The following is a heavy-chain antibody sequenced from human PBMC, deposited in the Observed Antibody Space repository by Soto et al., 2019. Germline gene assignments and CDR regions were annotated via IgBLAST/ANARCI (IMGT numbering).Heavy chain of an antibody. D-gene: IGHD5-12*01. V-gene: IGHV2-5*02. CDR1: GFSLSTRGVG. CDR3: AHRSRGYAYYFDP. J-gene: IGHJ4*02. CDR2: IFWDDDK. Sequence: QITLKESGPTLVKPTQTLTLTCSFSGFSLSTRGVGVGWIRQPPGKALEWLALIFWDDDKWYSPSLRSRLTXTXDXXKNQVVLTMTNIDPVDTATYYCAHRSRGYAYYFDPWGQGTLVTVSS.